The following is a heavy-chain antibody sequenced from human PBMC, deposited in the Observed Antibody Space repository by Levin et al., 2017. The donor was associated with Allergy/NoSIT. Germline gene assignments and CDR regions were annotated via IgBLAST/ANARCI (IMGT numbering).Heavy chain of an antibody. CDR2: VRSKDYGGAP. Sequence: NPGGSLRLSCSASGFTFGDYGLSWFRQAPGKGLEWVSFVRSKDYGGAPEYAASVNGRFTISRDDSKSIGYLEMNSLTTEDTAVYYCARFKGWASTQFDYWGQGTLVTVSS. D-gene: IGHD6-19*01. CDR3: ARFKGWASTQFDY. CDR1: GFTFGDYG. V-gene: IGHV3-49*05. J-gene: IGHJ4*02.